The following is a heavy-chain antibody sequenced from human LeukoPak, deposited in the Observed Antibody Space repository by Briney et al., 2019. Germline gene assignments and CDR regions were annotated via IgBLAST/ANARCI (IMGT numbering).Heavy chain of an antibody. Sequence: GGSLRLSCAASGFTFSSYAMSWVRQTPGKGLEWVSSISSSSSYIYYADSVKGRFTISRDNSKNTLYLQMNSLRAEDTAVYYCARGASGSYYTAWYYYYGMDVWGQGTTVTVSS. D-gene: IGHD3-10*01. CDR1: GFTFSSYA. CDR3: ARGASGSYYTAWYYYYGMDV. V-gene: IGHV3-21*01. J-gene: IGHJ6*02. CDR2: ISSSSSYI.